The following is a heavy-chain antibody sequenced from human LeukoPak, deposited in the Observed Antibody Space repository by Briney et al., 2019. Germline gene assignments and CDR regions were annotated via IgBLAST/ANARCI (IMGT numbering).Heavy chain of an antibody. V-gene: IGHV3-23*01. CDR1: GFTFSSCA. CDR3: AKSGVPYYYYYYMDV. D-gene: IGHD3-10*01. CDR2: ISGSGGST. J-gene: IGHJ6*03. Sequence: GGSLRLSCAASGFTFSSCAMSWIRQAPGKGLEWVSSISGSGGSTYYADSVKGQFTISRDNSKNTLYLQMNSLRAEDTAVYYCAKSGVPYYYYYYMDVWGKGTTVTVSS.